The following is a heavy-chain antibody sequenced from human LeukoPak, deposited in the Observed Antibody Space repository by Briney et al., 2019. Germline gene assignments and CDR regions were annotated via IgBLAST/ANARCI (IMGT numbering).Heavy chain of an antibody. J-gene: IGHJ6*03. CDR1: GGSISSHY. CDR3: ARAPITYYDFWSGYTPYYYMDV. D-gene: IGHD3-3*01. V-gene: IGHV4-59*11. CDR2: IYYSGST. Sequence: PSETLSLTCTVSGGSISSHYWSWIRQPPGKGLEWIGYIYYSGSTNYNPSLKSRVTISVDTSKNQFSLKLSSMTAADTAVYYCARAPITYYDFWSGYTPYYYMDVWGKGTTVTVSS.